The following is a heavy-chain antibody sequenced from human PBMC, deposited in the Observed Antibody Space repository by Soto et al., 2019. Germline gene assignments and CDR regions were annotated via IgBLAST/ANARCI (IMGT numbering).Heavy chain of an antibody. D-gene: IGHD3-16*02. CDR1: GFTFSSYA. CDR3: AKGLHLGELSLPYYYMDV. V-gene: IGHV3-23*01. J-gene: IGHJ6*03. Sequence: PGGSLRLSCAASGFTFSSYAMSWVRQAPGKGLEWVSAISGSGGSTYYADSVKGRFTISRDNSKNTLYLQMNSLRAEDTAVYYCAKGLHLGELSLPYYYMDVWGKGTTVTVSS. CDR2: ISGSGGST.